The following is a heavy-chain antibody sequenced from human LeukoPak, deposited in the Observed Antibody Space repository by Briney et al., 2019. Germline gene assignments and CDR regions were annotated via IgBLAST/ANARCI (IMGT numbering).Heavy chain of an antibody. D-gene: IGHD3-22*01. Sequence: SETLSLTCAVSSGSISSSSCYWGWIRQPPGKGLEWIGSIYYSGSTYYNPSLKSRVTLSVDTSKNQFSLKLRPVTAADTAVYYCARQERGYDGSGHRAFVIWGQGTMVTISS. CDR3: ARQERGYDGSGHRAFVI. CDR2: IYYSGST. J-gene: IGHJ3*02. CDR1: SGSISSSSCY. V-gene: IGHV4-39*01.